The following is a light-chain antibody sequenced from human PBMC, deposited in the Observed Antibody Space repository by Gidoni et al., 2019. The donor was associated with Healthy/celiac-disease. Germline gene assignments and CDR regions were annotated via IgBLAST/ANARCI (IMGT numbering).Light chain of an antibody. CDR3: QQSYSAPQT. CDR1: QSISSY. Sequence: DIQMTQSPSSLSASVGDRVTITCRASQSISSYLNWYQQKPGKAPKVLIYAASSLQSGVPSRFSGSGSGTDFTLTISSLQPEDFAIYYCQQSYSAPQTFXQXTKVEIK. V-gene: IGKV1-39*01. J-gene: IGKJ1*01. CDR2: AAS.